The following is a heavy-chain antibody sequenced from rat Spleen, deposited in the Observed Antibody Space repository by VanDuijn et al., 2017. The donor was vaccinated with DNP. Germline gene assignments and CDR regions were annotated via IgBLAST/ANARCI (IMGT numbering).Heavy chain of an antibody. CDR1: GFTFSDCN. Sequence: EVQLVESGGDLVQPGGSLKLSCATSGFTFSDCNMAWVRQAPKKGLEWVATITYDGSRTYCRDSVKGRFTISRDNAKSTLYLQMDSLRSEDTATYYCARGADYFDYWGQGVMVTVSS. CDR2: ITYDGSRT. CDR3: ARGADYFDY. V-gene: IGHV5-7*01. J-gene: IGHJ2*01.